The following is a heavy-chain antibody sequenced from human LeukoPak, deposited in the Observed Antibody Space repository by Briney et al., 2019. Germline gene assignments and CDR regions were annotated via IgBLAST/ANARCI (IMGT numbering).Heavy chain of an antibody. D-gene: IGHD3-22*01. Sequence: SVKVSCKASRGTFSSYAIGWVRQAPGQGLEWMGGNIPSFGTANYAQKFQGRVTITADKSTSTAYMELSSLRSEDTAVYYCARDNYYDSSGYYFISRDNAFDIWGQGTMVTVSS. CDR2: NIPSFGTA. J-gene: IGHJ3*02. V-gene: IGHV1-69*06. CDR1: RGTFSSYA. CDR3: ARDNYYDSSGYYFISRDNAFDI.